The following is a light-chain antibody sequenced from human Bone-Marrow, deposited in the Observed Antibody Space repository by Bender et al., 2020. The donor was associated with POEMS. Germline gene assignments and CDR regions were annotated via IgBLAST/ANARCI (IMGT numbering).Light chain of an antibody. V-gene: IGLV1-47*02. CDR2: SNN. Sequence: QSVLTQPPSASGTPGQRVTISCSGSSSNIGSNFVYWYQQVPGTAPKLLIYSNNQRPSGVPARFSGSESGTSASLAISDIQSEDEGDYYCSSWDDSLSGWVFGGGTKLTVL. J-gene: IGLJ3*02. CDR3: SSWDDSLSGWV. CDR1: SSNIGSNF.